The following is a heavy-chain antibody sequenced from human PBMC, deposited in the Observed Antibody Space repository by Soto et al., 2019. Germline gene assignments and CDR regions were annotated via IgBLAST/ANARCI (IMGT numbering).Heavy chain of an antibody. J-gene: IGHJ4*02. CDR2: IFYDGYT. D-gene: IGHD6-13*01. Sequence: QVQLQESGPGLVMPSETLSLTCTVSGDSISGSPYFWGWIRQPPGKRLEWIGSIFYDGYTLYTPSLKSRVTISVDTSKNQFSLKLTSVAAADTAIYFCERLQAAVPHYWGQGILVTVSS. CDR3: ERLQAAVPHY. CDR1: GDSISGSPYF. V-gene: IGHV4-39*01.